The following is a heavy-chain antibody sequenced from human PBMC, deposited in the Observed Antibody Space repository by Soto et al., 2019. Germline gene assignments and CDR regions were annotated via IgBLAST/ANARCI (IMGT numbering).Heavy chain of an antibody. V-gene: IGHV6-1*01. D-gene: IGHD6-6*01. Sequence: PSQTLSLTCAISGDSVSSNIAAWNWIRQSPSRGLEWLGRTYYRSKWYNDYAVSVKSRITINPDTSKNQFSLQLNSVTPEDTAVYYCARDKAGSSSEYYYYYGMDVWGQGTTVTVSS. CDR2: TYYRSKWYN. CDR1: GDSVSSNIAA. CDR3: ARDKAGSSSEYYYYYGMDV. J-gene: IGHJ6*02.